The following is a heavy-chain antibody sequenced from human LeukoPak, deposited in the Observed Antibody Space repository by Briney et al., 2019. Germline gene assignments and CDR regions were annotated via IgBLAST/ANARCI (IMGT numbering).Heavy chain of an antibody. CDR1: GFTFSSYR. Sequence: QAGGSLRLSCAAVGFTFSSYRMTWVRQAPGKGLEWVANIDEDGGEIYYVDSVKGRFTISRDNAKKSLFLQMNSLRAEDTSVYYCARVGTSSWYVWGQGTVVTVSS. J-gene: IGHJ4*02. V-gene: IGHV3-7*01. CDR2: IDEDGGEI. D-gene: IGHD6-13*01. CDR3: ARVGTSSWYV.